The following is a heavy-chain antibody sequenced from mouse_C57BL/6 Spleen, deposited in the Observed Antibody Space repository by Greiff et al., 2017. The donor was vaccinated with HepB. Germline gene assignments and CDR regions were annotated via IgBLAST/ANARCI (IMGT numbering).Heavy chain of an antibody. D-gene: IGHD2-5*01. CDR2: IHPSDSDT. J-gene: IGHJ3*01. V-gene: IGHV1-74*01. Sequence: QVQLQQPGAELVKPGASVKVSCKASGYTFTSYWMHWVKQRPGQGLEWIGRIHPSDSDTNYNQKFKGKATLTVDKSSSPAYMQLSSLTSEDSAVYYCAIEPLYSNRFAYWGQGTLVTVSA. CDR1: GYTFTSYW. CDR3: AIEPLYSNRFAY.